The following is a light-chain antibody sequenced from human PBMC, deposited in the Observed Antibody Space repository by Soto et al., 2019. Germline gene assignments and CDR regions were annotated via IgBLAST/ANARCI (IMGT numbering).Light chain of an antibody. CDR1: QSISSW. CDR2: KAS. J-gene: IGKJ4*01. CDR3: QQYNSYPLT. Sequence: DIQMTQSPSTLSASVGDRVTITCRASQSISSWLAWYQQKPGKAPNLLIYKASSLESGVPSRFSGSGSGTDFTLTISSLQPDDFATYYCQQYNSYPLTVGGGTNVEIK. V-gene: IGKV1-5*03.